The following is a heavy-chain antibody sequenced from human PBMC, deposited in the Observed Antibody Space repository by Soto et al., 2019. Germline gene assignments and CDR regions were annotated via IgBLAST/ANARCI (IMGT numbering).Heavy chain of an antibody. CDR3: ARDREANSGWYSLAEYFQH. D-gene: IGHD6-19*01. V-gene: IGHV1-18*01. CDR2: ISAYNGNT. Sequence: QVQLVQSGAEVKKPGASVKVSCKASGYTFTSYGISWVRQAPGQGLEWMGWISAYNGNTNYAQKLQGRVTMTTDTATSTAYMELRSLRSDDTAVYYCARDREANSGWYSLAEYFQHWGQGTLVTVSS. J-gene: IGHJ1*01. CDR1: GYTFTSYG.